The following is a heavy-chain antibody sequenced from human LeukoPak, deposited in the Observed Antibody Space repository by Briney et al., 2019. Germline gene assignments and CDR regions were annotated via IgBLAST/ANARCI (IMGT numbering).Heavy chain of an antibody. CDR1: GYTFTGYY. V-gene: IGHV1-2*02. CDR2: INPNSGGT. D-gene: IGHD3-10*01. CDR3: AREKYYGSGSWDFDY. J-gene: IGHJ4*02. Sequence: ASVTVSCKASGYTFTGYYMHWVRQAPGQGLEWMGWINPNSGGTNYAQKFQGGVTMTRDTSISTAYMELSRLRSDDTAVYYCAREKYYGSGSWDFDYWGQGTLVTVSS.